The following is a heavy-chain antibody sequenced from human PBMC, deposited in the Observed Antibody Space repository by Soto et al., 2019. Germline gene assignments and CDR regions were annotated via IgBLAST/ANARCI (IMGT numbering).Heavy chain of an antibody. Sequence: EVQLVESGGGLVQPGGSLRLSCAATGFTFSSYWMHWVRQAPGEGLVWVSRIYSDGSGTSYADSVKGRFTISRDNANSTPYLQMNSLRAEDTAIYYCARGLDSHLGDHPSGYWGQGTLVTVSS. V-gene: IGHV3-74*01. CDR2: IYSDGSGT. D-gene: IGHD3-16*01. J-gene: IGHJ4*02. CDR3: ARGLDSHLGDHPSGY. CDR1: GFTFSSYW.